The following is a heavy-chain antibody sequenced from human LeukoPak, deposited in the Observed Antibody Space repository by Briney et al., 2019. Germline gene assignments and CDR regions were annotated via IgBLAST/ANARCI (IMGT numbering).Heavy chain of an antibody. Sequence: ASVKVSCKASGYTFTSYGISWVRQALGQGLEGMGWISAYNGNTNYAQKLQGRVTMTTDTSTSTAYMELRSLRSDDTAVYYCARDKARASDAFDIWGQGTMVTVSS. V-gene: IGHV1-18*01. CDR3: ARDKARASDAFDI. D-gene: IGHD1-26*01. CDR1: GYTFTSYG. J-gene: IGHJ3*02. CDR2: ISAYNGNT.